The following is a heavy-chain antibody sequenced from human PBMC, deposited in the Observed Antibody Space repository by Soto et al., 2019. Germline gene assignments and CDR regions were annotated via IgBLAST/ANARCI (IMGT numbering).Heavy chain of an antibody. D-gene: IGHD3-3*01. V-gene: IGHV4-34*01. Sequence: PSETLSLTCAVYGGSFSGYYWSWIRQPPGKGLEWIGEINHSGSTNYNPSLKSRVTISVDTSKNQFSLKLSSVTAADTAVYYCARVRLPTGVATAAFDIWGQGTMVTVSS. CDR2: INHSGST. CDR3: ARVRLPTGVATAAFDI. J-gene: IGHJ3*02. CDR1: GGSFSGYY.